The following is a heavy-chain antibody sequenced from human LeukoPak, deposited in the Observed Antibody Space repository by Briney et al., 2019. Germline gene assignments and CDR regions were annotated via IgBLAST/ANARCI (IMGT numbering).Heavy chain of an antibody. Sequence: PSETLSLTCAVYGGSFSGYYWSWIRQLPGKGLEWIAYISDIGSINYNPSLKSRVTISLDTSKNQFSLKLSSVTAADTAVYYCAGHHPRNTVDFWGQGTLVTVSS. V-gene: IGHV4-59*08. J-gene: IGHJ4*02. CDR2: ISDIGSI. D-gene: IGHD2/OR15-2a*01. CDR1: GGSFSGYY. CDR3: AGHHPRNTVDF.